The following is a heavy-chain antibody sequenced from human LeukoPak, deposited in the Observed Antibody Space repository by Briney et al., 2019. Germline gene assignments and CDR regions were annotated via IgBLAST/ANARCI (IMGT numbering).Heavy chain of an antibody. CDR2: IGGSGGST. D-gene: IGHD3-22*01. V-gene: IGHV3-23*01. CDR1: GFTFSSYW. Sequence: GGSLRLSRAASGFTFSSYWMSWVRQAPGKGLEWVSAIGGSGGSTYYADSVKGRFTISRDNPKKTLYLQMDSLRAEDTAVYYCAKDHYYDSSNYYYGRPNLFDYWGQGTLVTVSS. CDR3: AKDHYYDSSNYYYGRPNLFDY. J-gene: IGHJ4*02.